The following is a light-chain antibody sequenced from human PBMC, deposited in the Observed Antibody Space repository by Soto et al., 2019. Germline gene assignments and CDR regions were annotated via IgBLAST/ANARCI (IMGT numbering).Light chain of an antibody. CDR3: QQYGSSPRT. CDR2: GAS. CDR1: QSVSNNY. Sequence: TQSPGTLSLSPGERATLSCRASQSVSNNYLAWYQQKPGQPPRLLIYGASSRATGIPDRFSGGGSGTDFTLTISRLEPEDSAVYYCQQYGSSPRTFGQGTKVDIK. V-gene: IGKV3-20*01. J-gene: IGKJ1*01.